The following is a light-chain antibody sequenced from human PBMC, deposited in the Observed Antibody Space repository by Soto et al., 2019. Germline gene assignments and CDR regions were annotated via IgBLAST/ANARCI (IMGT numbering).Light chain of an antibody. J-gene: IGKJ1*01. V-gene: IGKV1-5*03. CDR1: QSISTW. CDR2: KAS. CDR3: QQYKSYSRT. Sequence: DIQMTQSPSTLSASVGDRVTITCRANQSISTWLAWYQQEPGKAPKLLIYKASHLDSGVPSRFRGSGSGTEFTPTISSLQPDDFATYCCQQYKSYSRTCGQETKVEIK.